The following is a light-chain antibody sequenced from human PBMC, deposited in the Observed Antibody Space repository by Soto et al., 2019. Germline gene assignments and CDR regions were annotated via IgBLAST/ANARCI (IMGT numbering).Light chain of an antibody. CDR3: SSYAGSNKKV. V-gene: IGLV2-8*01. J-gene: IGLJ2*01. CDR1: SSDVGGYNY. CDR2: EVT. Sequence: QSALTQPPSASGSHGQSVDISCTGTSSDVGGYNYVSWYQQHPGNAPKLMIYEVTKRPSGVPDRFSGAKSGNTASLTVSGLQAYDEAEYYCSSYAGSNKKVFGAGTKVTVL.